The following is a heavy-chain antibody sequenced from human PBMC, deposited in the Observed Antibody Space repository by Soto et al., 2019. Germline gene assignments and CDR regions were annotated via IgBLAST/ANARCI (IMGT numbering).Heavy chain of an antibody. D-gene: IGHD3-3*01. V-gene: IGHV1-69*13. CDR1: GGTFSSYA. CDR2: IIPIFGTA. Sequence: SVKVSCKASGGTFSSYAISWVRQVPGQGLEWMGGIIPIFGTANYAQKFQGRVTITADESTSTAYMELSSLRSEDTAVHYCARVVGITIFGVVTSGNGMDVWGQGTTVTVSS. J-gene: IGHJ6*02. CDR3: ARVVGITIFGVVTSGNGMDV.